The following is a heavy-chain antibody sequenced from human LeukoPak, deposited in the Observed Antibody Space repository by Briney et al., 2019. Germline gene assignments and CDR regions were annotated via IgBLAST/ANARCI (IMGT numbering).Heavy chain of an antibody. CDR1: GFTFSSYA. Sequence: GGSLRLSCAASGFTFSSYAMHWVRQAPGKGLEYVSAISSNGDSTYSANCVKGRFIISRDNSKNMLYLQMGSLRPEDMAMYYCARPGRDGYNYDAFDIWGQGTRVTVSS. V-gene: IGHV3-64*01. CDR3: ARPGRDGYNYDAFDI. J-gene: IGHJ3*02. D-gene: IGHD5-24*01. CDR2: ISSNGDST.